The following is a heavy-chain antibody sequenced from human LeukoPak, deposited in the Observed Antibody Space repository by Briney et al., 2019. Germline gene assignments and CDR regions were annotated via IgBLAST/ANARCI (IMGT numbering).Heavy chain of an antibody. V-gene: IGHV3-21*01. CDR2: ISSSSSYI. CDR1: GFTFSSYS. Sequence: NPGGSLRLSCAASGFTFSSYSMNWVRQAPGKGLEWVSSISSSSSYIYYADSVKGRFTISRDNAKNSLYLQMNSLRAEDTAVYYCASCPLGLLCPLDYWGQGTLVTVSS. J-gene: IGHJ4*02. CDR3: ASCPLGLLCPLDY. D-gene: IGHD3-10*01.